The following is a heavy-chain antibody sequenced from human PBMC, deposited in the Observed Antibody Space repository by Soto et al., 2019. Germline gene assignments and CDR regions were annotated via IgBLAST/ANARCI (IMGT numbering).Heavy chain of an antibody. CDR2: IYYSGST. CDR3: ARGRVDYYGSGSYPRDAFDI. Sequence: SETLSLTCTVSGGSISSGGYYWSWIRQHPGKGLEWIGYIYYSGSTYYNPSLESRVTISVDTSKNQFSLKLSSVTAADAAVYYCARGRVDYYGSGSYPRDAFDIWGQGTMVTVS. V-gene: IGHV4-31*03. D-gene: IGHD3-10*01. CDR1: GGSISSGGYY. J-gene: IGHJ3*02.